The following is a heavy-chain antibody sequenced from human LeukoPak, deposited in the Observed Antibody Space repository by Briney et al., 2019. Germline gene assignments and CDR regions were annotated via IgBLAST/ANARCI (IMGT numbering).Heavy chain of an antibody. CDR1: GGTFSSYA. V-gene: IGHV1-18*01. CDR3: GVGYYDILTGYPPHGMDV. CDR2: ISAYNGNT. D-gene: IGHD3-9*01. Sequence: GSSVKVSCKASGGTFSSYAISWVRQAPGQGLEWMGWISAYNGNTNYAQKLQGRVTMTTDTSTSTAYMELRSLRSDDTAVYYCGVGYYDILTGYPPHGMDVWGQGTTVTVSS. J-gene: IGHJ6*02.